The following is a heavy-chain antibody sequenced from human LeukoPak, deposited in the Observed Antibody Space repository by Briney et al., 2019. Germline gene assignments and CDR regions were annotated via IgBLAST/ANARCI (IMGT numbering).Heavy chain of an antibody. Sequence: ASVKVSCKASGYTFTSYDTNWVRQATGQGLEWMGWMNPNSGNTGYAQKFQGRVTMTRNTSISTAYMELSSLRSEDTAVYYCARGKLELRTYYYYGMDVWGQGTTVTVSS. D-gene: IGHD1-7*01. J-gene: IGHJ6*02. CDR1: GYTFTSYD. V-gene: IGHV1-8*01. CDR2: MNPNSGNT. CDR3: ARGKLELRTYYYYGMDV.